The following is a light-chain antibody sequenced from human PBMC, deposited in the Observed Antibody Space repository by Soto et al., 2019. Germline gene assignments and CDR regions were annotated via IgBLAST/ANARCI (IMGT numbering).Light chain of an antibody. J-gene: IGKJ5*01. Sequence: EIVMTQSPATLSVSQGERAILSGRASQSISINLAWYQQKPGQAPRLLIYAASNRATGVPARFSGSWSGTEFTLTISSLQSEDFAVYYCQQYNNWITFGQGTRLEIK. V-gene: IGKV3-15*01. CDR2: AAS. CDR3: QQYNNWIT. CDR1: QSISIN.